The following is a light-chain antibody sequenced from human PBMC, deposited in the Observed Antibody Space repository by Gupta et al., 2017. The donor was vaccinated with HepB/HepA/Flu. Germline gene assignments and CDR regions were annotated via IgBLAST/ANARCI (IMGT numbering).Light chain of an antibody. CDR3: MIWHSSAVV. CDR2: YKSDSDK. J-gene: IGLJ2*01. Sequence: QPVLTQPSSLSASPGASVSLTRTLRSGINVGTYRIYWYQQKPGSPPHYLLRYKSDSDKQQGSGVPSRFSGSKDASANAGILLISGLQSEDEADYYCMIWHSSAVVFGGGTKLTVL. CDR1: SGINVGTYR. V-gene: IGLV5-45*02.